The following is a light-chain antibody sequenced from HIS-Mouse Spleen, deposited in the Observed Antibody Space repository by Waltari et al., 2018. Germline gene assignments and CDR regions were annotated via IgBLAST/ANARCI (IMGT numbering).Light chain of an antibody. J-gene: IGLJ3*02. CDR3: YSTDSSGNWV. Sequence: SYELTQPPSASVSPGQTARITCPGDELPKKYAYWYQQKSGQAPVLVIYEDSKRPSGITERFSGSSSGTMATLTISGAQVEDEADYYCYSTDSSGNWVFGGGTKLTVL. CDR2: EDS. V-gene: IGLV3-10*01. CDR1: ELPKKY.